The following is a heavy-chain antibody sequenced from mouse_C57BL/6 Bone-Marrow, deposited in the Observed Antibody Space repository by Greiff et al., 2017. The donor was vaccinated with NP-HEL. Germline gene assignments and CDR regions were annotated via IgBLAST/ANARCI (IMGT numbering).Heavy chain of an antibody. J-gene: IGHJ1*03. CDR3: RCDLLWLRRPPYWYLDV. D-gene: IGHD2-2*01. V-gene: IGHV1-83*01. Sequence: VQLQQSGPELVKPGASVKMSCKASGYTFTDYYMHWVKQKPGKGLEWIGEIYPGSGNTYYNEKFKGKATLTADTSSSTAYMQLSSLTSEDSAVYFCARCDLLWLRRPPYWYLDVWGTGTTVTVSS. CDR1: YTFTDYYM. CDR2: YPGSGNTY.